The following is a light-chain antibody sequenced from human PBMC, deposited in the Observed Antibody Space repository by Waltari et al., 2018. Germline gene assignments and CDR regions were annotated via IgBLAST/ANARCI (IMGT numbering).Light chain of an antibody. CDR1: QSPLHTNNKNY. CDR3: QQYYSTPNT. CDR2: WAS. V-gene: IGKV4-1*01. Sequence: IVVTQSPDSLAVSLGERATIHCKPSQSPLHTNNKNYLAWYQLRPGQPPKLLIYWASTRESGVPGRFSGSGSGTDFTLTISGLQAEDVAVYYCQQYYSTPNTFGQGTKLEIK. J-gene: IGKJ2*01.